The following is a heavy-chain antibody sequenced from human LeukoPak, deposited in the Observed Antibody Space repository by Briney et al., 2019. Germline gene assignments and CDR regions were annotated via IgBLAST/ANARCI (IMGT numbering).Heavy chain of an antibody. J-gene: IGHJ6*03. CDR2: IYYSGST. D-gene: IGHD3-3*01. Sequence: SETLSLTCTVSGGSISSSSYYWGWIRQPPGKGLEWIGSIYYSGSTYYNPSLKSRVTISVDTSKNQFSLKLSSVTAAETAVYYCESYKRGDLWSGYKGLGGYMDVWGKGTTVTDSS. CDR1: GGSISSSSYY. V-gene: IGHV4-39*07. CDR3: ESYKRGDLWSGYKGLGGYMDV.